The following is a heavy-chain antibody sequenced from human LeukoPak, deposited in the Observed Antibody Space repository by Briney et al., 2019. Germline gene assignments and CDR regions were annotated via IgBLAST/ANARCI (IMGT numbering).Heavy chain of an antibody. CDR2: INTDGSST. Sequence: GGSLRLSCAASGFTFSNSWMHWVRQAPGKGLVWVSRINTDGSSTTYADSVKGRFTISRDNAKNTLYLQMNSLRAEDTAVYYCARAPRALVQEYYFDYWGQGTLVTVSS. J-gene: IGHJ4*02. CDR3: ARAPRALVQEYYFDY. CDR1: GFTFSNSW. V-gene: IGHV3-74*01. D-gene: IGHD6-6*01.